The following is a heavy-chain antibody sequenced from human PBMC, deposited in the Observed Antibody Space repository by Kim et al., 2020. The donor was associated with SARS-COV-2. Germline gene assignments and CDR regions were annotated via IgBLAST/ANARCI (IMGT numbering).Heavy chain of an antibody. CDR2: IWYDGSNK. V-gene: IGHV3-33*01. Sequence: GGSLRLSCAASGFTFSSYGMHWVRQAPGKGLEWVAVIWYDGSNKYYADSVKGRFTISRDNSKNTLYLQMNSLRAEDTAVYYCARDGSPSGSRYYYYYYMDVWGKGTTVTVSS. CDR1: GFTFSSYG. D-gene: IGHD1-26*01. J-gene: IGHJ6*03. CDR3: ARDGSPSGSRYYYYYYMDV.